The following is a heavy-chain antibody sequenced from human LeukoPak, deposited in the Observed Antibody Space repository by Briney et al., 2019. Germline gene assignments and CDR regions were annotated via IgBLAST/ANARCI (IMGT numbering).Heavy chain of an antibody. D-gene: IGHD1-26*01. V-gene: IGHV4-4*07. CDR3: ARDQEVRHSGSFYFDY. Sequence: PSETLSLTCTVSGGSSSSYYWSWIRQPAGKGLGWIGRIYTSGSTNYNPSLKSRVTMSVDTSKNQFSLKLSSVTAADTAVYYCARDQEVRHSGSFYFDYWGQGTLVTVSS. J-gene: IGHJ4*02. CDR1: GGSSSSYY. CDR2: IYTSGST.